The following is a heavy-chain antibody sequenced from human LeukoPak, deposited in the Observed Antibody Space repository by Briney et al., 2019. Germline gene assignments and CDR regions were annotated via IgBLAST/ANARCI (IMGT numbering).Heavy chain of an antibody. V-gene: IGHV4-61*02. Sequence: SETLSLTCTVSGGSISSSSYYWSWIRQPAGKGLEWIGRIYTSGSTNYNPSLKSRVTISVDTSKNQFSLKLSSVTAADTAVYYCAREASVDXSGVDYW. CDR1: GGSISSSSYY. CDR2: IYTSGST. D-gene: IGHD3-22*01. J-gene: IGHJ4*01. CDR3: AREASVDXSGVDY.